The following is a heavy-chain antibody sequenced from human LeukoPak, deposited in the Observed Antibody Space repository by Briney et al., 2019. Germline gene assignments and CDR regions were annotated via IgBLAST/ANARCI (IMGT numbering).Heavy chain of an antibody. D-gene: IGHD1-26*01. CDR2: IYSGGST. CDR1: AFTVSSNY. V-gene: IGHV3-66*01. J-gene: IGHJ6*02. Sequence: PGGSLRLSCAASAFTVSSNYMSWVRQAPGKGLEWVSVIYSGGSTYYAGSVKGRFTISRDNSKNTLYLQMNSLRAEDTAVYYCARDLGSGSYGMDVWGQGTTVTVSS. CDR3: ARDLGSGSYGMDV.